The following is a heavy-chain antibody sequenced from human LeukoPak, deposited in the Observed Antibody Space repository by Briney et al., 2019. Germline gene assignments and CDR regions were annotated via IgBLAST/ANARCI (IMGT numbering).Heavy chain of an antibody. CDR1: GCCMTSYY. J-gene: IGHJ5*01. V-gene: IGHV4-59*08. CDR2: IYYSGGT. D-gene: IGHD2-2*01. Sequence: PSKTLSLSCTETGCCMTSYYWRGIRQPPGKGLDSIAYIYYSGGTNYNPSLKSRVTISVNTSKNQFSLKLSSVTAADTAVYYCARHARSTFSTSWYDSWGQGTLVTVSS. CDR3: ARHARSTFSTSWYDS.